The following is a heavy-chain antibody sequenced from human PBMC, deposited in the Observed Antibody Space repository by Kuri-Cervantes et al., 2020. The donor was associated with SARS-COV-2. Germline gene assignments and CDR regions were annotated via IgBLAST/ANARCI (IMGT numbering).Heavy chain of an antibody. D-gene: IGHD4-23*01. CDR3: AREVRTVGYYYYMDV. CDR2: ISGSSTTI. CDR1: GFTFGDYY. V-gene: IGHV3-11*01. Sequence: GGSLRLSCAASGFTFGDYYMTWIRQAPGKGLEWVSYISGSSTTIYNADSVKGRFTISRDNSKNTLYLQMNSLRAEDTAVYYCAREVRTVGYYYYMDVWGKGTTVTVSS. J-gene: IGHJ6*03.